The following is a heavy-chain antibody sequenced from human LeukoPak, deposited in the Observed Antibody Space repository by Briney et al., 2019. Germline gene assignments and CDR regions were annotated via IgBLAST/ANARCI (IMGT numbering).Heavy chain of an antibody. V-gene: IGHV3-30*04. CDR3: ARESGGNTPYYFDC. D-gene: IGHD2-2*02. J-gene: IGHJ4*02. CDR1: GFTFSSYA. CDR2: ISYDDGSNK. Sequence: GGSLRLSCAASGFTFSSYALRWVRQAPGKGLEWVAVISYDDGSNKYYADSVKGRFTISRDNSKNTLYLQMNSLRTEDTAVYYCARESGGNTPYYFDCWGQGTLVTVSS.